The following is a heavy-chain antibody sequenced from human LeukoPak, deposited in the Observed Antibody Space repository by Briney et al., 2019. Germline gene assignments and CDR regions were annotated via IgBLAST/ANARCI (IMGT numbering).Heavy chain of an antibody. D-gene: IGHD6-13*01. CDR2: IKQDGSEK. Sequence: PGGSLRLSCAASGFTFSSYWMSWVRQAPGKGLEWVANIKQDGSEKYYVDSVKGRFTISRDNAKNSLYLQMNSLRAEDTAVYYCARDRPIAAAGTADYWGQGTLVTVSS. CDR1: GFTFSSYW. J-gene: IGHJ4*02. V-gene: IGHV3-7*01. CDR3: ARDRPIAAAGTADY.